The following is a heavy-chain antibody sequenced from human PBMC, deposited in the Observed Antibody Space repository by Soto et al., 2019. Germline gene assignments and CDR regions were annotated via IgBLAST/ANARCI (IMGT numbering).Heavy chain of an antibody. Sequence: PSETLSLTCTVSGCSISSYYWSWIRQPAGKGLEWIGRIYNSGSTNYNPSLKSRVTMSVDTSKNQFSLKLSSVTAADTAVYYCAGSTSVAGVDYWGQGTLVTVSS. CDR3: AGSTSVAGVDY. V-gene: IGHV4-4*07. J-gene: IGHJ4*01. CDR1: GCSISSYY. CDR2: IYNSGST. D-gene: IGHD6-19*01.